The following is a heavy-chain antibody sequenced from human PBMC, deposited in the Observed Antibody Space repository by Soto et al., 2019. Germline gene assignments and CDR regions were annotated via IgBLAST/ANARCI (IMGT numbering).Heavy chain of an antibody. V-gene: IGHV3-48*03. Sequence: GGSLRLSCAASGFTFSSYEMNWVRQAPGKGLEWVSYISSSGSTIYYADSVKGRFTISRDNAKNSLYLQMNSLRAEDTAVYYCARDAAARYYYYGMDVWGQGTTVTVSS. CDR1: GFTFSSYE. D-gene: IGHD6-13*01. J-gene: IGHJ6*02. CDR2: ISSSGSTI. CDR3: ARDAAARYYYYGMDV.